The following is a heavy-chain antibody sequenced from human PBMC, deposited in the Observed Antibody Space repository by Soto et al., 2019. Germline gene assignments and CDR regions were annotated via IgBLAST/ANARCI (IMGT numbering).Heavy chain of an antibody. D-gene: IGHD1-26*01. V-gene: IGHV3-30*18. CDR1: GFIFSSYD. CDR3: AKDQGSGSVIDY. CDR2: ISYDGSNK. Sequence: QVQLVESGGGVVQPGRSLRLSCAASGFIFSSYDMHWVRQAPGKGLEWVAVISYDGSNKYYADSVKGRFTISRDNSKNTLYLQMNSPRAEDTAMYYCAKDQGSGSVIDYWGQGTLVTVSS. J-gene: IGHJ4*02.